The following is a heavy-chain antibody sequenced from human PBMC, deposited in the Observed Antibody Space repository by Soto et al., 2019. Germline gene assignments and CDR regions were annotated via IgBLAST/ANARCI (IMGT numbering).Heavy chain of an antibody. Sequence: PGGSLRLSCAASGFTLSSYGMHWVRQAPGKGLEWVAVIWYDGSNKYYADSVKGRFTISRDNSKNTLYLQMNSLRAEDTAVYYCAREYYYYYYGMDVWGQGTTVTVSS. V-gene: IGHV3-33*01. CDR3: AREYYYYYYGMDV. J-gene: IGHJ6*02. CDR2: IWYDGSNK. CDR1: GFTLSSYG.